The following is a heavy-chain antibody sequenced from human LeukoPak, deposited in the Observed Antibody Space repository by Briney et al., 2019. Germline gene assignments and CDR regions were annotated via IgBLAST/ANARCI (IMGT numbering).Heavy chain of an antibody. J-gene: IGHJ5*02. Sequence: GESLKISCKGSGYSFTSYWIGWVRQMPGKGLEWMGIIYPGDSDTRYSPSFQGQVTISADKSISTAYLQWSSLKASDTAMYYCARPTMVQGVITHWFDPWGQGTLVTVSS. CDR2: IYPGDSDT. D-gene: IGHD3-10*01. CDR1: GYSFTSYW. CDR3: ARPTMVQGVITHWFDP. V-gene: IGHV5-51*01.